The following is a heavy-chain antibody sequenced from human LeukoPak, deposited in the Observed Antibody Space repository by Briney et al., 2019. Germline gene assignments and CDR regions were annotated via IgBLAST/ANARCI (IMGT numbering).Heavy chain of an antibody. Sequence: GSSVKVSCKASGGTFSSYAISWVRQAPGQGLEWMGRIIPFLATTNYAQKFQGRVTITADKSTNTAYMELSSLRSEDTAMYYCARDRYCGSTSCSNWFDPWGQGTLVTVSS. D-gene: IGHD2-2*01. J-gene: IGHJ5*02. CDR2: IIPFLATT. CDR1: GGTFSSYA. V-gene: IGHV1-69*04. CDR3: ARDRYCGSTSCSNWFDP.